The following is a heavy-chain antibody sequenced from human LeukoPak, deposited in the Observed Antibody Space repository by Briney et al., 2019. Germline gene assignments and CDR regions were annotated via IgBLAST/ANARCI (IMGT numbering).Heavy chain of an antibody. CDR3: ARGNYYDSSGPGGY. D-gene: IGHD3-22*01. V-gene: IGHV3-48*01. J-gene: IGHJ4*02. CDR1: GFTFSGYA. CDR2: ISSSSNII. Sequence: PGGSLRLSCAASGFTFSGYAMNWVRQAPGKGLEWVSHIYISSSSNIISYADSVKGRFTISRDNAQNSLYLQMNSLRAEDTAVYYCARGNYYDSSGPGGYWGQGTLVIVSS.